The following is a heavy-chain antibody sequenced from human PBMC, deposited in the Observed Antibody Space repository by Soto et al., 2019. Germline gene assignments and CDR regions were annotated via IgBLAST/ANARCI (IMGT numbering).Heavy chain of an antibody. Sequence: PSETLSLTCAVYGGSFSGYYWSWIRQPPGKGLEWIGEINHSGSTNYNPSLKSRVTISVDTSKNQFSLKLSSVTAADTAVYYCARDAPFGVVTRWFDPWGQGTLVTVSS. V-gene: IGHV4-34*01. CDR2: INHSGST. D-gene: IGHD3-3*01. CDR1: GGSFSGYY. J-gene: IGHJ5*02. CDR3: ARDAPFGVVTRWFDP.